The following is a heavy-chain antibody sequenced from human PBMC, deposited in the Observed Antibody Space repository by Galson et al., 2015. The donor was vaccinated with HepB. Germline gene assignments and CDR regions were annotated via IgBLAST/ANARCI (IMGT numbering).Heavy chain of an antibody. CDR3: AREHFGRLPNRFDP. V-gene: IGHV4-31*03. J-gene: IGHJ5*02. Sequence: TLSLTCTVSGGSISSGGYYWSWIRQHPGKGLEWIGYIYYSGSTYYNPSLKSRLTISVDTSKNQFSLKLNSVTAADTAVYYCAREHFGRLPNRFDPWGQGILVTVSS. CDR2: IYYSGST. CDR1: GGSISSGGYY. D-gene: IGHD3-3*02.